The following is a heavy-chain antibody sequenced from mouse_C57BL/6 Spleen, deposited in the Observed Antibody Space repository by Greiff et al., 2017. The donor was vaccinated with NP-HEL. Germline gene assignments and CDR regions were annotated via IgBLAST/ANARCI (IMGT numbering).Heavy chain of an antibody. CDR2: IDPSDSYT. CDR3: ARETGTRGYFDV. J-gene: IGHJ1*03. CDR1: GYTFTSYW. D-gene: IGHD4-1*01. Sequence: QVQLQQSGAELVKPGASVKLSCKASGYTFTSYWMQWVKQRPGQGLEWIGEIDPSDSYTNYNQKFKGKATLTVDTSSSTAYMQLSSLTSEDSAVYYCARETGTRGYFDVWGTGTTVTVSS. V-gene: IGHV1-50*01.